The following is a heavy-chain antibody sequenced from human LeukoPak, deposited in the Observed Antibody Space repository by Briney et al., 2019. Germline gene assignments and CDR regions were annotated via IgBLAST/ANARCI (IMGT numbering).Heavy chain of an antibody. CDR3: ARGLFRYDSSSRSLHWHFGL. D-gene: IGHD3-22*01. CDR1: GGSISSDY. J-gene: IGHJ2*01. CDR2: IYRSEST. Sequence: SETLSLTCTVSGGSISSDYWSWNRQPPGKGLEWIGYIYRSESTNYNPSLKSRVTISVDTSKNQFSLQLTSATAADTAVYYCARGLFRYDSSSRSLHWHFGLWGRGTLVTVSS. V-gene: IGHV4-59*01.